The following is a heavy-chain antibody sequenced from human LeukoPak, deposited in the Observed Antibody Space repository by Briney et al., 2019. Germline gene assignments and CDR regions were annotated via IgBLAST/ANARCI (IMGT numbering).Heavy chain of an antibody. CDR2: IKQDGSEK. Sequence: PGGSLRLSCAASGFTFSSYWMSWVRQAPGKGLEWVANIKQDGSEKYYVDSVKGRFTISRDNAKNSLYLQMNSLRAEDTAVYYCARESPVKRWNYMRGFGRYFDYWGQGTLVTVSS. V-gene: IGHV3-7*01. D-gene: IGHD1-7*01. CDR3: ARESPVKRWNYMRGFGRYFDY. J-gene: IGHJ4*02. CDR1: GFTFSSYW.